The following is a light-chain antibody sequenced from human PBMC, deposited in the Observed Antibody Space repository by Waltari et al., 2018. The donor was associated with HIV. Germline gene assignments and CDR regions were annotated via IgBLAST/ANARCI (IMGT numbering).Light chain of an antibody. CDR1: SSYVGGNHY. V-gene: IGLV2-8*01. CDR3: SSYAGINTYVL. Sequence: QSALTQPPSASGSPGQSVTISCNGTSSYVGGNHYVSWYQQYPGKAPRLMIYEVYKRPSGVPHRFSGSKSGNTASLTVSGLQAEDEANYYCSSYAGINTYVLFGGGTKLTVL. CDR2: EVY. J-gene: IGLJ2*01.